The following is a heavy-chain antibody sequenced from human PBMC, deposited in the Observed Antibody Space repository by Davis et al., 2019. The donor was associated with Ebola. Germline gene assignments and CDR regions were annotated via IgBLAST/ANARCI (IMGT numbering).Heavy chain of an antibody. CDR2: ISYDGSNK. Sequence: PGGSLRLSCAASGFTFSSYAMHWVRQAPGKGLEWVAVISYDGSNKYYADSVKGRFTISRDNSKNTLYLQMNSLRAEDTAVYYCAKKRTRGYSYGLFDYWGQGTLVTVSS. CDR1: GFTFSSYA. D-gene: IGHD5-18*01. CDR3: AKKRTRGYSYGLFDY. V-gene: IGHV3-30-3*02. J-gene: IGHJ4*02.